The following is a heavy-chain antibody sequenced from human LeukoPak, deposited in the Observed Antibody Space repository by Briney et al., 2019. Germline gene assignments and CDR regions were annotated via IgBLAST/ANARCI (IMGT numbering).Heavy chain of an antibody. CDR1: GFIFSDYS. D-gene: IGHD7-27*01. Sequence: PGGSLRLSCAASGFIFSDYSMNWVRQAPGKGLEWVSYINGRTDIIYYADSVKGRFTISRDNAKNSLFLQMNSLRDEDTAVYFCARDHNWGFDYWGQGILVTVSP. CDR2: INGRTDII. J-gene: IGHJ4*02. CDR3: ARDHNWGFDY. V-gene: IGHV3-48*02.